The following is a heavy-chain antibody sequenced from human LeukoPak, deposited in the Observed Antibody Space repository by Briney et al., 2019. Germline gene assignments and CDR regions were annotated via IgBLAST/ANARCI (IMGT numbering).Heavy chain of an antibody. J-gene: IGHJ4*02. V-gene: IGHV4-39*07. CDR2: INHSGST. Sequence: SETLSLTCTVSGVSISSGGYYRSWIRQPPGKGLEWIGEINHSGSTNYNPSLKSRVTISVDTSKNQFSLKLSSVTAADTAVYYCARGRLYGSGSYYNYWGQGTLVTVSS. CDR3: ARGRLYGSGSYYNY. CDR1: GVSISSGGYY. D-gene: IGHD3-10*01.